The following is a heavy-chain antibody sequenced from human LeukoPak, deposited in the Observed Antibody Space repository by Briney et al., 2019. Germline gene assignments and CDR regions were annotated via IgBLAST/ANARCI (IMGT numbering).Heavy chain of an antibody. CDR1: GGSISSYY. CDR2: IYTSGST. D-gene: IGHD5-12*01. V-gene: IGHV4-4*07. Sequence: SETLSLTCTVSGGSISSYYWSWIRQPAGKGLEWIGRIYTSGSTNYNPSLKSRVTISVDTSTKKVSLKLSSVTAADTAVYYCARGTTPGYSGHGGALDAFDIWGQGTVVTVSS. J-gene: IGHJ3*02. CDR3: ARGTTPGYSGHGGALDAFDI.